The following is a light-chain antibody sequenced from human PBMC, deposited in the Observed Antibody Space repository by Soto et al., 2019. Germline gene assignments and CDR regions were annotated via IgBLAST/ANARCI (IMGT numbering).Light chain of an antibody. V-gene: IGKV1-39*01. CDR2: GAS. CDR1: QSIYYY. Sequence: DIPMTQSPSSLSASVGDRVTITCRASQSIYYYLNWYQQKPGKAPKLLIYGASNLQSGVPSRFSGSGSGTDFILTISSLQLEDFATYFCQQTYSPFLSFGGGTKVDIK. CDR3: QQTYSPFLS. J-gene: IGKJ4*01.